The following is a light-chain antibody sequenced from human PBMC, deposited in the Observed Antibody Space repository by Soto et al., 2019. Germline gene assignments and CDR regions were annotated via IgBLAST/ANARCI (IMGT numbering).Light chain of an antibody. CDR1: SSDVGAYHY. V-gene: IGLV2-8*01. CDR2: DVN. J-gene: IGLJ1*01. Sequence: QSLLTQPPSASGSRGQSVTISCTGTSSDVGAYHYVSWYQHHPGKAPKVVIYDVNRRPSGVPNRFSGSKSGNTASLTVSGLQAEDEADYYCSSYAGNNNYVFGTGTKVTVL. CDR3: SSYAGNNNYV.